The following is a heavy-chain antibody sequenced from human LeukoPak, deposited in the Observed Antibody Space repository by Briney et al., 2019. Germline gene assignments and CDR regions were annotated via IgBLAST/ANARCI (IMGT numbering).Heavy chain of an antibody. CDR1: GFTFSNYA. J-gene: IGHJ4*02. Sequence: GGSLRLSCAASGFTFSNYAMSWVRQAPGKGLEWVSSISGSGFTYYADSVKGRFTISRDNSKNTLYLQMNSLRAADTAVYYCAKEHGYDSSASFDYWGREPWSPSPQ. CDR2: ISGSGFT. V-gene: IGHV3-23*01. D-gene: IGHD3-22*01. CDR3: AKEHGYDSSASFDY.